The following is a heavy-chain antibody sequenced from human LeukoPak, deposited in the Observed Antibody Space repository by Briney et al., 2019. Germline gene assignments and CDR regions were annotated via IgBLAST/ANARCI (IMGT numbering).Heavy chain of an antibody. CDR3: ARGDSYYYGSRYYYYYGMDV. CDR2: IKQDGSEK. CDR1: GFTFSSYW. Sequence: GGSLRLSCAASGFTFSSYWMSWVRQAPGKGLEWVANIKQDGSEKYYVDSVKGRFTISRDNAKNSLYLQMNSLRAEDTAVYYCARGDSYYYGSRYYYYYGMDVWGQGTTVTVSS. J-gene: IGHJ6*02. V-gene: IGHV3-7*01. D-gene: IGHD3-10*01.